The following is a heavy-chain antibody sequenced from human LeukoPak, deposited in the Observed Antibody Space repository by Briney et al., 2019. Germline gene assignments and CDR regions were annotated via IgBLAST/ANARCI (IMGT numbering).Heavy chain of an antibody. D-gene: IGHD5-18*01. V-gene: IGHV3-23*01. CDR2: ISGNGGST. CDR1: GYTFSSYA. Sequence: GGSVRLSCEASGYTFSSYAMSWVRQAPGKGLEWVSAISGNGGSTYYADSVKGRFTISRDNSKNTLYLQMNSLRAEDTAVYYCAKDHGGYSYPDYYYGMDVWGQGTTVTVSS. J-gene: IGHJ6*02. CDR3: AKDHGGYSYPDYYYGMDV.